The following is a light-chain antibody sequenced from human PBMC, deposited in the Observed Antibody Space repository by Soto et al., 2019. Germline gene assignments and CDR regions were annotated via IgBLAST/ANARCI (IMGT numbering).Light chain of an antibody. V-gene: IGKV3-20*01. CDR3: QQYGSSPGT. Sequence: EIVLTQSPGTLSLSPGERATLSCRASQSVSSSYLAWYQQKPGQAPRLLIYGASSRATGIPDRFSGSGSGTDFTLTISRLELEDFAVYYWQQYGSSPGTFGQGTKV. J-gene: IGKJ1*01. CDR1: QSVSSSY. CDR2: GAS.